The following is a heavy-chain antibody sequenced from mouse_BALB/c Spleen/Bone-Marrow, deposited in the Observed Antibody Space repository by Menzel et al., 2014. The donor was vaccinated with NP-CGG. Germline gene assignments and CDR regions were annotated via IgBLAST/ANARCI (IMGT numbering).Heavy chain of an antibody. V-gene: IGHV1-77*01. Sequence: QVQLKQYGPELVKPGTSVKMSCKASGYTFTDFVISWVKQKTGQGLEWIGEIYPGNDGSYYNERFKGKATLTADKPSNTAYMQLSSLTSEGSAVYFCAREGTGTGWYFDVWGAGTTVTVSS. CDR1: GYTFTDFV. D-gene: IGHD4-1*01. J-gene: IGHJ1*01. CDR2: IYPGNDGS. CDR3: AREGTGTGWYFDV.